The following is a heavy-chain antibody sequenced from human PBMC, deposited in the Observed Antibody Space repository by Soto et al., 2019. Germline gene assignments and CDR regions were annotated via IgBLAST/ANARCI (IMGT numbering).Heavy chain of an antibody. CDR2: ISGSGGST. CDR1: GFTFSSYA. CDR3: AKGSGSYPSHSDY. Sequence: EVQLLESGGGLVQPGGSLRLSCAASGFTFSSYAMSWVRQAPGKGLEWVSAISGSGGSTYYADSVKGRFTISRDNSKNTLYLQMNSLRAEDTAVHYCAKGSGSYPSHSDYWGQGTLVTVSS. V-gene: IGHV3-23*01. D-gene: IGHD1-26*01. J-gene: IGHJ4*02.